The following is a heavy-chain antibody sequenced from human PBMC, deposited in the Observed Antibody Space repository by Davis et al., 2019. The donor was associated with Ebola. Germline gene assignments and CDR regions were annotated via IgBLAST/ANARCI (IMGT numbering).Heavy chain of an antibody. D-gene: IGHD6-19*01. Sequence: AASVKVSCKASGNTINTYTIDWVRQAPGQGLEWMGWINPHNGNTNYAQNVQGRVTMTTDTSTSTAYMELRSLRSDDTAVFYCARATFGYNSGWYADYWGQGTLVTVSS. J-gene: IGHJ4*02. CDR2: INPHNGNT. CDR3: ARATFGYNSGWYADY. V-gene: IGHV1-18*01. CDR1: GNTINTYT.